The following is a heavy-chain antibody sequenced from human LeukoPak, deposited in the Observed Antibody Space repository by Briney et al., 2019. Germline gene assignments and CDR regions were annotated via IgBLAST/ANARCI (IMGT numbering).Heavy chain of an antibody. CDR1: GGSFSGYY. Sequence: SETLSLTCAVYGGSFSGYYWSWIRQPPGKGLEWIGEINHSGSTNYNPSLKSRVTISVDTSKNQFSLKLSSVTAADTAVYYWARRSLLGNYDYVWGSYRVFDYWGQGTLVTVSS. CDR3: ARRSLLGNYDYVWGSYRVFDY. J-gene: IGHJ4*02. CDR2: INHSGST. D-gene: IGHD3-16*02. V-gene: IGHV4-34*01.